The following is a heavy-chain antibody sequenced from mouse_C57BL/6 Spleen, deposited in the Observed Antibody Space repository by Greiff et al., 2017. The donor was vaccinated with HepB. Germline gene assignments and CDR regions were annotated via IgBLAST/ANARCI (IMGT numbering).Heavy chain of an antibody. CDR3: ARVGDYDGTWFAY. J-gene: IGHJ3*01. V-gene: IGHV1-61*01. Sequence: VQLQQPGAELVRPGSSVKLSCKASGYTFTSYWMDWVKQRPGQGLEWIGNIYPSDSETHYNQKFKDKATLTVDKSSSTAYMQLSSLTSEDSAVYYGARVGDYDGTWFAYWGQGTLVTVSA. CDR1: GYTFTSYW. CDR2: IYPSDSET. D-gene: IGHD2-4*01.